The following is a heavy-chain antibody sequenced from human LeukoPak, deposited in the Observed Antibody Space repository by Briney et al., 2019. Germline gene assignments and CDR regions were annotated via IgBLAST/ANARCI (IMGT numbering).Heavy chain of an antibody. CDR2: IDPSSGGT. V-gene: IGHV1-2*04. CDR1: GYTFIGYH. J-gene: IGHJ4*02. Sequence: ALVKVSFKASGYTFIGYHIQWVRQAPGQGLEWMGWIDPSSGGTNYAQKFQGWVTMTRDTSINTAYMELSRLRSNDTAVYYCARALSVSMIRGIIIPYNFDHWGQGTLVTVSS. CDR3: ARALSVSMIRGIIIPYNFDH. D-gene: IGHD3-10*01.